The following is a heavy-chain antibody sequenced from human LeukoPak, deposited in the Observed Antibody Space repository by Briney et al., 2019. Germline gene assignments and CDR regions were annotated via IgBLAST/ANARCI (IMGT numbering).Heavy chain of an antibody. CDR3: ARGCYDSSGYSTGRGSYYYYYGMDV. CDR1: GFTFSDYY. J-gene: IGHJ6*02. V-gene: IGHV3-11*01. CDR2: ISSSGSTI. Sequence: PGGSLRLSCAASGFTFSDYYMSWIRQAPGKGLEWVSYISSSGSTIYYADSVKGRFTISRDNAKNSLYLQMNSLRAEDTAVYYCARGCYDSSGYSTGRGSYYYYYGMDVWGQGTTVTVSS. D-gene: IGHD3-22*01.